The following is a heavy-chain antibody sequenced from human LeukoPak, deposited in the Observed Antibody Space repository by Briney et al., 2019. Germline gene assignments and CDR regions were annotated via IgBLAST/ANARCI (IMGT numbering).Heavy chain of an antibody. CDR3: AKDLVYFDY. CDR2: ISNGGGST. CDR1: GFTIGTDA. V-gene: IGHV3-23*01. J-gene: IGHJ4*02. Sequence: PGGSLRLSCAASGFTIGTDAMTWVRQAPGKGLEWVSTISNGGGSTYYADSVKGRFTISRDNSKNTLYLQMNSLRAEDTAVYYCAKDLVYFDYWGQGTLVTVSS.